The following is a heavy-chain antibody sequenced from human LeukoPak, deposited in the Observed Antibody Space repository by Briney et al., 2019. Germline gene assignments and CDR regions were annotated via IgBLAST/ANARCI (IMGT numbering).Heavy chain of an antibody. D-gene: IGHD3-10*01. V-gene: IGHV3-30*03. CDR2: ISYDGSNK. CDR1: GFTFTSYV. J-gene: IGHJ4*02. CDR3: ARELAGHYYGSGSSFDY. Sequence: GGSLRLSCAASGFTFTSYVMHWVRQAPGKGLEWVALISYDGSNKYYADSVKGRSTISRDNAKNTLYLQMNSLRAEDTAVYYCARELAGHYYGSGSSFDYWGQETLVTVSS.